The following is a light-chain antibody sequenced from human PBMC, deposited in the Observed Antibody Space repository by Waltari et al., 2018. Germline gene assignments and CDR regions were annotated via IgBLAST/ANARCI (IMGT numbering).Light chain of an antibody. CDR3: AAWDDSLSGRV. V-gene: IGLV1-47*01. CDR2: RNN. CDR1: RSNIGSNY. J-gene: IGLJ3*02. Sequence: QSVLTQPPSASGTPGQRVTISCSGSRSNIGSNYVYWYQQRPGTAPKLLILRNNQRPAGVPDRFSGSKSGTSASLAISGLRSEDEADYYCAAWDDSLSGRVFGGGTKVTVL.